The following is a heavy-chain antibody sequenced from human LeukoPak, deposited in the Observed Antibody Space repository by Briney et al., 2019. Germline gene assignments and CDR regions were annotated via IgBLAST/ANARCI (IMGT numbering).Heavy chain of an antibody. J-gene: IGHJ6*02. D-gene: IGHD3-10*01. CDR2: IRSKANSYAT. CDR3: TRPASRLLWFGELFGMDV. Sequence: GGSLRLSCAASGFTFSGYAMHWVRQASGKGLEWVGRIRSKANSYATAYAASVKGRFTISRDYSKNTAYLQMNSLKTEDTAVYYCTRPASRLLWFGELFGMDVWGQGTTVTVSS. V-gene: IGHV3-73*01. CDR1: GFTFSGYA.